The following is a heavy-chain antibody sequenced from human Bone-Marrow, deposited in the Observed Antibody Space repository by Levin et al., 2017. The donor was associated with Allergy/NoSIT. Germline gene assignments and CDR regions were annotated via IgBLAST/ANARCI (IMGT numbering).Heavy chain of an antibody. Sequence: GGSLRLSCAASGFTFNNYAMVWVRQCPGQRPEWVSIISSGGDTYSIDSVKGRFTISRDNSKNTLYLQMNSLRAEDTAIYYCAKGTLASCSGPICYPLDFWGQGTLVTVSS. CDR3: AKGTLASCSGPICYPLDF. CDR2: ISSGGDT. V-gene: IGHV3-23*01. CDR1: GFTFNNYA. D-gene: IGHD2-15*01. J-gene: IGHJ4*02.